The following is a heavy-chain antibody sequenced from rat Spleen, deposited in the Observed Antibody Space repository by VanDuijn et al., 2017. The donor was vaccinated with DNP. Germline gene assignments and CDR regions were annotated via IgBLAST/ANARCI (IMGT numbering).Heavy chain of an antibody. Sequence: EVQLVESGGGLVQPGRSLKLSCAASGFTFSYYGMAWVRQAPKKGLEWVASIGTSGGSTYYRDSVKGRFTISRDNAKSTLYLQMDSLRSEDTATYYCATETNYYSGDVGYFDYWGQGLIVTVSS. CDR2: IGTSGGST. J-gene: IGHJ2*01. CDR3: ATETNYYSGDVGYFDY. CDR1: GFTFSYYG. D-gene: IGHD1-1*01. V-gene: IGHV5-19*01.